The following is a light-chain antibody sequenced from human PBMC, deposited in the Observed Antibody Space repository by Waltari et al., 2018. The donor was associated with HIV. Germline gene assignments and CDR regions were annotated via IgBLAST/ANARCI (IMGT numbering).Light chain of an antibody. CDR2: KAS. Sequence: DLEMTQSPSTLSASVGDRLTITCRARQSSDEWLAWYQQKPGKAPKLLIYKASSLASGVPSRFSGTGSGTEFTLTITSLQPDDFATYYCQQYKSFSPYTFGQGTKLDIK. J-gene: IGKJ2*01. V-gene: IGKV1-5*03. CDR1: QSSDEW. CDR3: QQYKSFSPYT.